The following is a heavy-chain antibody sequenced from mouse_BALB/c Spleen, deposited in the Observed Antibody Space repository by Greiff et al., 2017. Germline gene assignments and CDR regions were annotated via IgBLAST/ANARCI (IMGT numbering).Heavy chain of an antibody. CDR2: ISYDGSN. CDR3: ARGGGYDGFYYAMDY. J-gene: IGHJ4*01. CDR1: GYSITSGYS. D-gene: IGHD2-14*01. Sequence: EVQLQESGPDLVKPSQSLSLTCTVTGYSITSGYSWHWIRQFPGNKLEWMGYISYDGSNNYNPSLKNRISITRDTSKNQFFLKLNSVTTEDTATYYCARGGGYDGFYYAMDYWGQGTSVTVSS. V-gene: IGHV3-6*02.